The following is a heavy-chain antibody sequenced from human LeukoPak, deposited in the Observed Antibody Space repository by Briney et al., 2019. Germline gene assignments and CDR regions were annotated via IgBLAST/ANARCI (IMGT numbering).Heavy chain of an antibody. CDR3: ARDIQPPRTFDY. CDR2: ISAYNGNT. CDR1: GYTFTSYG. Sequence: ASVKVSCKASGYTFTSYGISWVRQAPGQGLEWMGWISAYNGNTNYAQKLQGRVTMTTDTSTSTAYKELRSLRSDDTAVYYCARDIQPPRTFDYWGQGTLVTVSS. V-gene: IGHV1-18*01. D-gene: IGHD5-18*01. J-gene: IGHJ4*02.